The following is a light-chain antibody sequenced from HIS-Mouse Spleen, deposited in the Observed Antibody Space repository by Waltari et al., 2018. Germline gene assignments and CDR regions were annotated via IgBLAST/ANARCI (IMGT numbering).Light chain of an antibody. Sequence: DIQLTQTTYFLSASVGDSVTITCRASQGISSYLAWYQHKPRKAPKLLIYAASTLQSGVPSRFSGSGSGTEFTLTISSLQPEDFATYYCQQLNSYPLTFGGGTKVEIK. CDR2: AAS. CDR3: QQLNSYPLT. J-gene: IGKJ4*01. V-gene: IGKV1-9*01. CDR1: QGISSY.